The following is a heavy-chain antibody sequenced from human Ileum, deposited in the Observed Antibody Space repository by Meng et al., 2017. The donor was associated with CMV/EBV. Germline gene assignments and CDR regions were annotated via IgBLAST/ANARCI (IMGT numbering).Heavy chain of an antibody. CDR1: GGSFSGYY. CDR3: ARGLSRFCSSTSCPKDWFDP. J-gene: IGHJ5*02. V-gene: IGHV4-34*01. D-gene: IGHD2-2*01. Sequence: SETLSPTCAVHGGSFSGYYWSWIRQPPGKGLEWIGEINHSGITNYNPSLKSLVTISVDTSKNQFSLKLSSVTAADTSVYYCARGLSRFCSSTSCPKDWFDPWGQGTLVTVSS. CDR2: INHSGIT.